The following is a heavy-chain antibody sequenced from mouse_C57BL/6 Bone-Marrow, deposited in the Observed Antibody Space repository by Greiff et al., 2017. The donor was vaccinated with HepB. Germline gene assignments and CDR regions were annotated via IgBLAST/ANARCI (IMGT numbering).Heavy chain of an antibody. Sequence: QVHVKQPGAELVKPGASVKLSCKASGYTFTSYWMQWVKQRPGQGLEWIGEIDPSDSYTNYNQKFKGKATLTVDTSSSTAYMQLSSLTSEDSAVYYCADGYWFAYWGQGTLVTVSA. J-gene: IGHJ3*01. D-gene: IGHD2-3*01. V-gene: IGHV1-50*01. CDR2: IDPSDSYT. CDR1: GYTFTSYW. CDR3: ADGYWFAY.